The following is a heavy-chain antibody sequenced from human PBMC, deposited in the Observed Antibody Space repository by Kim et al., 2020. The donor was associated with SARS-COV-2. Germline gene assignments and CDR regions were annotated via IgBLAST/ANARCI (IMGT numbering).Heavy chain of an antibody. CDR2: IYRGGST. J-gene: IGHJ4*02. CDR3: ARNDYGDSLFDF. CDR1: GFTVSSHY. D-gene: IGHD4-17*01. Sequence: GGSLRLSCAASGFTVSSHYMSWVRQAPGKGPEWVSVIYRGGSTYYADSVKGRFTISRDNSKNALYLQMNSLRAEDTAVYYCARNDYGDSLFDFWGQVTLVTVSS. V-gene: IGHV3-53*01.